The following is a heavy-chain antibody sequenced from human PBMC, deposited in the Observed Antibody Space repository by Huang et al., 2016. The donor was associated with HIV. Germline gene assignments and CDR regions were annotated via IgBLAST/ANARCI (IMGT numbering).Heavy chain of an antibody. V-gene: IGHV2-5*02. Sequence: QITLKESGPALVKPTQTLTLTGTLSGFSFSSREVGVGWIRQSPGKALEWLALIYWDDDKRYSPALKSRLTITKDTSKNQVVLTVTNVDPVDTATYFCARGTYTTTGYCFRLHFDYWGQGALVTVSS. D-gene: IGHD3-9*01. J-gene: IGHJ4*02. CDR2: IYWDDDK. CDR3: ARGTYTTTGYCFRLHFDY. CDR1: GFSFSSREVG.